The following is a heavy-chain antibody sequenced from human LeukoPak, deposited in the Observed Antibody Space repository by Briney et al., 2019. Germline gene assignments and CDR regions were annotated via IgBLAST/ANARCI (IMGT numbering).Heavy chain of an antibody. J-gene: IGHJ4*02. Sequence: SGRSLRLSCAASGFTFSSCAMHWVRQAPGKGLEWVAVISYDGSNKYYADSVKGRFTISRDNSKNTLYLQMNSLRAEDTAVYYCARDPLGPSSLGARTLFDYWGQGTLVTVSS. CDR1: GFTFSSCA. CDR3: ARDPLGPSSLGARTLFDY. CDR2: ISYDGSNK. V-gene: IGHV3-30*04. D-gene: IGHD1-1*01.